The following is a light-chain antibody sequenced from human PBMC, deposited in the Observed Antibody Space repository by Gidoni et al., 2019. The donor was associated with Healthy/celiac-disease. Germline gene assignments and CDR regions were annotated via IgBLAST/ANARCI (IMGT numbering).Light chain of an antibody. CDR3: QSYDSSLSGSV. V-gene: IGLV1-40*01. J-gene: IGLJ3*02. CDR2: GTS. Sequence: QSVLTQPPSLSGAPGQRVTISCTGSRSNIGAGYDVHWYQQLPGTAPKLLIYGTSNRPSGVPDRFSGSKSGTSASLAITGLQAEDEADYYCQSYDSSLSGSVFGGGTKLTVL. CDR1: RSNIGAGYD.